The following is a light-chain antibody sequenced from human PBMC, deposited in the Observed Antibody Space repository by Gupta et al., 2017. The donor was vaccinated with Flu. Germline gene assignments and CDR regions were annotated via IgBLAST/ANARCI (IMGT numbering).Light chain of an antibody. CDR1: SNDVGVGYNR. CDR2: DVT. J-gene: IGLJ1*01. CDR3: SSPLAGRVSWV. V-gene: IGLV2-11*01. Sequence: QSAPTQPRSVSGSHGQSVTISCTGTSNDVGVGYNRVSWYEQRPGKAPKLTLYDVTERPSGVPDRFSGSKSGNTASLTISGLQADDEADYYCSSPLAGRVSWVFGTGTAVTVL.